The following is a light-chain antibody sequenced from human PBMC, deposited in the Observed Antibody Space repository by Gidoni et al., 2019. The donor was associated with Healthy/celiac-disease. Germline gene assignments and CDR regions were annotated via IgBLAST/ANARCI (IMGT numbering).Light chain of an antibody. CDR2: GAS. J-gene: IGKJ4*01. CDR3: QQYNNWPG. Sequence: EIVMTPSPATLSVSPGERATLSRRASQSVSSNLAWYQQKPGQAPRLLIYGASTRATGIPARFSGSGSGTEFTLTISSLQSEDFAVYYCQQYNNWPGFGGGTKVEIK. V-gene: IGKV3-15*01. CDR1: QSVSSN.